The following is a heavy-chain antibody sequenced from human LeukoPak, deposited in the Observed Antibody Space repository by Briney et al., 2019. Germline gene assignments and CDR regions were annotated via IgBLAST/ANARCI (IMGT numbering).Heavy chain of an antibody. CDR1: GFTFSSYS. Sequence: GGSLRLSCAASGFTFSSYSMNWVRQAPGKGLEWVSSISSSSYIYYADSVKGRFTISRDNAKNSLYLQMNSLRAEDTAVYYCARDEARYFDWFDYWGQGTLVTISS. J-gene: IGHJ4*02. D-gene: IGHD3-9*01. V-gene: IGHV3-21*03. CDR2: ISSSSYI. CDR3: ARDEARYFDWFDY.